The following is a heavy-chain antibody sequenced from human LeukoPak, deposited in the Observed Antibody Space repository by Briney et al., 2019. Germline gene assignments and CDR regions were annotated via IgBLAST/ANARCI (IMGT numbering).Heavy chain of an antibody. CDR2: ISDIGRA. V-gene: IGHV3-23*01. CDR3: AKERDSAFDS. CDR1: GFTFSSYA. Sequence: GGSLRLSCAASGFTFSSYAMSWFRQAPGKGLEWVSGISDIGRAYYSDSVKGRFTISRDNSKNTLYVQMNSLRAEDMAIYYCAKERDSAFDSWGRGSLVTVSS. J-gene: IGHJ4*02. D-gene: IGHD4-11*01.